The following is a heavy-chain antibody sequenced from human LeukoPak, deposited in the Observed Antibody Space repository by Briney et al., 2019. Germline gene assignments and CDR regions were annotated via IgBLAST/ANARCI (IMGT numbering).Heavy chain of an antibody. Sequence: GRSLRLSCAASGFTFRSYAMHWVRQAPGKGLEWEAAISYDGSNKKYADSVKGRFTISRDNAKNSLFLQMNSLRAEDTAVYYCARGKYSGNHYYYYMDVWGKGTTVTVSS. D-gene: IGHD1-26*01. J-gene: IGHJ6*03. CDR1: GFTFRSYA. CDR3: ARGKYSGNHYYYYMDV. V-gene: IGHV3-30*04. CDR2: ISYDGSNK.